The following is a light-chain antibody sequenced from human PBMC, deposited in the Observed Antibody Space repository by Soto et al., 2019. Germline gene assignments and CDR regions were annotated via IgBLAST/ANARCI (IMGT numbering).Light chain of an antibody. V-gene: IGKV2-30*01. CDR3: MQGSHWPRT. CDR1: QSLVNSDGNTY. J-gene: IGKJ1*01. Sequence: EVVMTQSPLSLPVTLGQPASISCRSSQSLVNSDGNTYLNWFHQRPGQSPRRLIYKVSKRDSGVPDRFSGSGSGTDFTLRIRRVEAEDVGVYYCMQGSHWPRTFGQGTRVEIK. CDR2: KVS.